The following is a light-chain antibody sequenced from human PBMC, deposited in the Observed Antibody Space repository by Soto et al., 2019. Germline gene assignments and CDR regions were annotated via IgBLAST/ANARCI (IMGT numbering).Light chain of an antibody. CDR2: DAS. CDR1: QSTSSW. V-gene: IGKV1-5*01. CDR3: QQYNSYRT. Sequence: DIQMTQSPSALSASVGDRVTITCRASQSTSSWLAWYQQKPGKAPKLLIYDASSLKSGVPSRFSGSGSGTEFTLTISSLQPDDFATYYCQQYNSYRTFGQGTKV. J-gene: IGKJ1*01.